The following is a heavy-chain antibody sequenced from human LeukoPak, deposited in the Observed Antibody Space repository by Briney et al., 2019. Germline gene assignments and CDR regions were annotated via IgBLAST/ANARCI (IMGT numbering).Heavy chain of an antibody. CDR3: ARAGGTYYGIAFDI. CDR2: IKQDGSEK. Sequence: PGGSLRLSCAASGFPFSTYWMSWVRQAPGKGLEWVANIKQDGSEKYYVDSVKGRFTISRDNAKNSLYLQMNSLRAEDTAVYYCARAGGTYYGIAFDIWGQGTMVTVSS. D-gene: IGHD1-26*01. J-gene: IGHJ3*02. CDR1: GFPFSTYW. V-gene: IGHV3-7*01.